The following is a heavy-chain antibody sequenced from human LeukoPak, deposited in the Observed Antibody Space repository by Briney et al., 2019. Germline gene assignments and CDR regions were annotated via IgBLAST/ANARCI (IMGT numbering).Heavy chain of an antibody. J-gene: IGHJ3*02. CDR1: GGSISSYY. Sequence: PSETLSLTCTVSGGSISSYYWSWTRQPPGKGLEWIGYIYYSGSTNYNPSLKSRVTISVDTSKNQFSLKLSSVTAADTAVYYCARDWDTASGDAFDIWGQGTMVTVSS. CDR3: ARDWDTASGDAFDI. CDR2: IYYSGST. V-gene: IGHV4-59*01. D-gene: IGHD5-18*01.